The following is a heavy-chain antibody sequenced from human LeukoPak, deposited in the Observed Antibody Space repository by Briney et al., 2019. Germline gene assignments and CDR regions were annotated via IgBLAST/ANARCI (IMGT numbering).Heavy chain of an antibody. D-gene: IGHD2/OR15-2a*01. CDR3: ARTRGSHISMAYLDY. CDR1: GYTFTGYY. V-gene: IGHV1-2*02. Sequence: ASVKVSCKASGYTFTGYYMHWVRQAPGQGLEWVGWINPKSGGTNYAQKFRGRVTMTRDTSISTAYMEVSSLRSDDTAVYYCARTRGSHISMAYLDYWGQGTLVTVSS. J-gene: IGHJ4*02. CDR2: INPKSGGT.